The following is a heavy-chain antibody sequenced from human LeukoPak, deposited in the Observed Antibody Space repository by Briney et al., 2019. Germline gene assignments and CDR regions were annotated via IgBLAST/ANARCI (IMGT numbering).Heavy chain of an antibody. CDR1: HYSVDSGYY. J-gene: IGHJ1*01. Sequence: SETLSLTCTVSHYSVDSGYYWGWIRQPPGKGLEWIGTVYHSGSTYYNPSLKSRVTISLDTSKNQFSLRLSSVTAADTAVYYCARSYSGSFLYWGQGSLVAVSS. CDR2: VYHSGST. D-gene: IGHD1-26*01. V-gene: IGHV4-38-2*02. CDR3: ARSYSGSFLY.